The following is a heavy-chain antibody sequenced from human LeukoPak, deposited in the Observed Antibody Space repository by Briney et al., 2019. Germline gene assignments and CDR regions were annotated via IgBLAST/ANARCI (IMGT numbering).Heavy chain of an antibody. J-gene: IGHJ4*02. Sequence: GGSLRLSCAASGFTFSSYGMHWVRQAPGKGLEWVAFIRYDGSNKYYADSVKGRFTISRDNSNNTLYLQMSSLRAEDTAVYYCAKDPSSSVGHFDYWGQGTLVTVSS. CDR3: AKDPSSSVGHFDY. CDR1: GFTFSSYG. D-gene: IGHD6-19*01. V-gene: IGHV3-30*02. CDR2: IRYDGSNK.